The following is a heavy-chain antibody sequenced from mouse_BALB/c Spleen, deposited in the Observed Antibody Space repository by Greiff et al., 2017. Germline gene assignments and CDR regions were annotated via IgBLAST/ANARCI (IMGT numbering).Heavy chain of an antibody. J-gene: IGHJ3*01. CDR1: GFTFSSYA. V-gene: IGHV5-6-5*01. D-gene: IGHD1-1*01. Sequence: EVMLVESGGGLVKPGGSLKLSCAASGFTFSSYAMSWVRQTPEKRLEWVASISSGGSTYYPDSVKGRFTISRDNARNILYLQMSSLRSEDTAMYYCARGPNYYGSSYEAWFAYWGQGTLVTVSA. CDR2: ISSGGST. CDR3: ARGPNYYGSSYEAWFAY.